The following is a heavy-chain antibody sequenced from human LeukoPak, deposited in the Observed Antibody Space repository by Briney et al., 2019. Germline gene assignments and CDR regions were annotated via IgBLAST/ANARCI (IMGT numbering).Heavy chain of an antibody. CDR2: VHLSGAS. CDR3: ARADYYDSGGFSLRY. Sequence: SETLSLTCAVSGGSILTTNWWSWVRQPPGKGLEWIGEVHLSGASNYNPSLKSRVNMSIDKSKNQLSLELTSVTAADTAVYYCARADYYDSGGFSLRYWGQGTLVTVSS. J-gene: IGHJ4*02. D-gene: IGHD3-22*01. CDR1: GGSILTTNW. V-gene: IGHV4-4*02.